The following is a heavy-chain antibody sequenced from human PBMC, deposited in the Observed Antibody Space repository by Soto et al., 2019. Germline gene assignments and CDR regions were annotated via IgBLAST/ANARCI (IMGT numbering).Heavy chain of an antibody. Sequence: PGGSLRLSCAASGFTFSSYGMHWVRQAPGKGLEWVAVISYDGSNKYYADSVKGRFTISRDNSKNTLYLQMSSLRAEDTAVYYCAKLGAAPGWFDPWGQGTLVTVS. D-gene: IGHD1-26*01. CDR2: ISYDGSNK. CDR3: AKLGAAPGWFDP. CDR1: GFTFSSYG. V-gene: IGHV3-30*18. J-gene: IGHJ5*02.